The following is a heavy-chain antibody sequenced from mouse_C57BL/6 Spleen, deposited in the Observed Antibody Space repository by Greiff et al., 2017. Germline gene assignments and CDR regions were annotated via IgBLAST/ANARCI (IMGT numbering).Heavy chain of an antibody. CDR1: GFTFTDYY. CDR3: ARSGAYYGNYDGYFDV. Sequence: EVQGVESGGGLVQPGGSLSLSCAASGFTFTDYYMSWVRQPPGKALEWLGFIRNKANGYTTEYSASVKGRFTISRDNSQSILYLQMNALRAEDSATYYCARSGAYYGNYDGYFDVWGTGTTVTVSS. J-gene: IGHJ1*03. CDR2: IRNKANGYTT. D-gene: IGHD2-10*01. V-gene: IGHV7-3*01.